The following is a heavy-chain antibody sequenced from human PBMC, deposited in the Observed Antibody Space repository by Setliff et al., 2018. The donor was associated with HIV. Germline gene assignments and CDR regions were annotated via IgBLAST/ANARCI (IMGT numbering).Heavy chain of an antibody. CDR2: IYTSGST. J-gene: IGHJ4*02. D-gene: IGHD6-13*01. CDR1: GGSISSGSYY. Sequence: SETLSLTCTVSGGSISSGSYYWSWIRQPAGKGLEWIWRIYTSGSTNYNPSLESRVTISVDTSKNQFSLKLSSVTAADTAVYCCARGSSWPYYFDYWGQGTLVTAPQ. CDR3: ARGSSWPYYFDY. V-gene: IGHV4-61*02.